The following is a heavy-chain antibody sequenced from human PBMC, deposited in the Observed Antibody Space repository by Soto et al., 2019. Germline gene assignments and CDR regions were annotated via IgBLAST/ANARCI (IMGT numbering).Heavy chain of an antibody. V-gene: IGHV4-31*03. CDR3: ARVPNSGYDPAFDY. D-gene: IGHD5-12*01. CDR2: IYYSGST. CDR1: GGSISSGGYY. Sequence: PSETLSLTCTVSGGSISSGGYYWSWIRQHPGKGLEWIGYIYYSGSTYYNPSLKSRVTISVDTPKNQFSLKLSSVTAADTAVYYCARVPNSGYDPAFDYWGQGTLVTVSS. J-gene: IGHJ4*02.